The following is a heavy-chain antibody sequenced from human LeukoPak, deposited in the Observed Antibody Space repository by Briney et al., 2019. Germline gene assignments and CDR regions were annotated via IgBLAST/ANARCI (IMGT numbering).Heavy chain of an antibody. CDR1: GFTFSSYA. J-gene: IGHJ4*02. Sequence: PGGSLRLSCAASGFTFSSYAMSWVRQAPGKGLEWVSAISGSGGSTYYADSVKGRFTISRDNSKNTLFLQMNSLRAEDTAVYYCAKRTDYSNYGPFDYWDQGTLVTVSS. V-gene: IGHV3-23*01. CDR2: ISGSGGST. CDR3: AKRTDYSNYGPFDY. D-gene: IGHD4-11*01.